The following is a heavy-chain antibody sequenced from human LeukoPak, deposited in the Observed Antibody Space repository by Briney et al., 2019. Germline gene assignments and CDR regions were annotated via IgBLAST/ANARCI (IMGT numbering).Heavy chain of an antibody. CDR2: IYYSGTT. J-gene: IGHJ5*01. CDR3: GRGTAYDTSAHSYRTGFWFDS. Sequence: PSETLSLTCTVSGGSISSSSYYWGWIRQPPGKGLEWIGSIYYSGTTNYSPSLKNRVTMSVDTSRNQFSLKLSSVTAADTAVYYCGRGTAYDTSAHSYRTGFWFDSWGPGTLVTVSS. V-gene: IGHV4-39*07. CDR1: GGSISSSSYY. D-gene: IGHD3-10*01.